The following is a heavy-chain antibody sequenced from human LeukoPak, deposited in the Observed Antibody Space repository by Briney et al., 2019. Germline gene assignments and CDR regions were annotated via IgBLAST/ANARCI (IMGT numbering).Heavy chain of an antibody. CDR1: GFRFSSYA. V-gene: IGHV3-23*01. J-gene: IGHJ4*02. CDR3: AKDERNWNYNLASQTYD. D-gene: IGHD1-7*01. Sequence: GGSLRLACAASGFRFSSYAMSWVRQAPGKGLEWVSAISGSGVSTYYADSVKGRFTVSRDNSKNTLYLQLSSLRAEDTAVYYCAKDERNWNYNLASQTYDWGQGTLVTVSS. CDR2: ISGSGVST.